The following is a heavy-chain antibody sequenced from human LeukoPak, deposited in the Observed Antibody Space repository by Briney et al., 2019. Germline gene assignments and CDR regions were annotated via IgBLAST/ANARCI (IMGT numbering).Heavy chain of an antibody. CDR3: ARPRGWFGELGYFDY. CDR2: IYYSGST. CDR1: GGSISSSSYY. D-gene: IGHD3-10*01. Sequence: SETLSLTCTVSGGSISSSSYYWGGIRQPPGKGLEWFGSIYYSGSTYYNPSLKSRVTISVKTSKKQFPLKLSAVAAADTAVYYCARPRGWFGELGYFDYWGQGTLVTVSS. J-gene: IGHJ4*02. V-gene: IGHV4-39*01.